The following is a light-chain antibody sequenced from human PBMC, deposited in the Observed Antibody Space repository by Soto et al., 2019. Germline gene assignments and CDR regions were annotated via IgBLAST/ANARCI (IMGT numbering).Light chain of an antibody. CDR2: DVS. CDR3: SSYTSSSTVL. Sequence: QSALTQPASVSGSPGQSITISCTGTRSDVGGYNHVSWYQQHPGKAPKLMIYDVSNRPSGVSNRFSGSKSGNTASLTISGLQAEDEADYYCSSYTSSSTVLFGGGTKLTVL. J-gene: IGLJ2*01. V-gene: IGLV2-14*01. CDR1: RSDVGGYNH.